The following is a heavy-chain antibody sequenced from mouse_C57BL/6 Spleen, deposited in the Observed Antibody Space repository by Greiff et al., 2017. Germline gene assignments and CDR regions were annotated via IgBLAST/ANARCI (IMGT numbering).Heavy chain of an antibody. CDR1: GFTFTDYY. Sequence: EVQVVESGGGLVQPGGSLSLSCAASGFTFTDYYMSWVRQPPGKALDWLGFIRNKANGYTTEYSASVKGRFTISRDNSQSILYLQMNALRAEDSATYYCARFSLHDGYYPAWFAYWGQGTLVTVSA. CDR2: IRNKANGYTT. CDR3: ARFSLHDGYYPAWFAY. V-gene: IGHV7-3*01. J-gene: IGHJ3*01. D-gene: IGHD2-3*01.